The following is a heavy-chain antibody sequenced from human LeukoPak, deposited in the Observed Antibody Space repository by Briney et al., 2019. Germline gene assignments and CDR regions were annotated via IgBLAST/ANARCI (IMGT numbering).Heavy chain of an antibody. CDR3: ARVQGQQLVEWFDP. CDR2: IYYSGNT. CDR1: GGSISTYY. V-gene: IGHV4-59*01. D-gene: IGHD6-13*01. J-gene: IGHJ5*02. Sequence: SETLSLTCTVSGGSISTYYWSWLRQPPGKGREWSGHIYYSGNTRYNPSLKRRVTISVDTSKNQFSLKVSTVTAADTAVYYCARVQGQQLVEWFDPWGQGTLVTVSS.